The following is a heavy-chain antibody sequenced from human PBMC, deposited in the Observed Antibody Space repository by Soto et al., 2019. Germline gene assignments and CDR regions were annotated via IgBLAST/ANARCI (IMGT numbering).Heavy chain of an antibody. CDR1: GGSISSSSYY. V-gene: IGHV4-39*01. J-gene: IGHJ5*02. D-gene: IGHD3-10*01. Sequence: QLQLQESGPGLVKPSETLSLTCTVSGGSISSSSYYWGWIRQPPGKGLEWIGSIYYSGSTYYNPSLKSRVTISVDTSKNQFSLKLSSVTAADTAVYYCARHERNRFIMVLNWFDPWGQGTLVTVSS. CDR3: ARHERNRFIMVLNWFDP. CDR2: IYYSGST.